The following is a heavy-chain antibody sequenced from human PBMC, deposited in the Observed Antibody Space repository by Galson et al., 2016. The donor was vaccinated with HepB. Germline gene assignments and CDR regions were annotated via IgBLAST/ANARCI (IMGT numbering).Heavy chain of an antibody. CDR1: GYTFTNYD. D-gene: IGHD1-26*01. Sequence: SVKVSCKASGYTFTNYDINWVRQAAGQGLEWMGWMNPNSGITAYAQTFQGRVTMTRDNSISTAYMELSSQRSEDTAVYYCAKMPGGYCGSYCVHSGMDAWGQGTTVTVSS. CDR2: MNPNSGIT. V-gene: IGHV1-8*01. CDR3: AKMPGGYCGSYCVHSGMDA. J-gene: IGHJ6*02.